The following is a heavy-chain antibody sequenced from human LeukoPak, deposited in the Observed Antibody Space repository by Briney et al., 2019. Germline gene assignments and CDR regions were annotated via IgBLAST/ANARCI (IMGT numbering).Heavy chain of an antibody. CDR1: GYTFTVYY. V-gene: IGHV1-2*02. CDR2: INPNSGDT. D-gene: IGHD1-26*01. J-gene: IGHJ4*02. Sequence: ASVTVSCKASGYTFTVYYIHWVRQAPGQGLEWMGWINPNSGDTNYAQKFQGRVTVTRDTSISTAFMELNRLTSDDTAVYYCAREGAGGSWAGYWGQGTLVTVSS. CDR3: AREGAGGSWAGY.